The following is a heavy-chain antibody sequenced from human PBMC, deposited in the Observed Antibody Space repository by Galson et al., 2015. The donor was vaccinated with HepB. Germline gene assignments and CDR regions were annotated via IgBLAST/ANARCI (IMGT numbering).Heavy chain of an antibody. Sequence: SLRLSCAASGFTFSSYAMSWVRQAPGKGLEWVSAISGSGGSTYYADSVKGRFTISRDNSKNTLYLQMNSLRAEDTAVYYCAKDPARTIYYMDVWGKGTTVTVSS. CDR2: ISGSGGST. CDR3: AKDPARTIYYMDV. D-gene: IGHD4/OR15-4a*01. CDR1: GFTFSSYA. J-gene: IGHJ6*03. V-gene: IGHV3-23*01.